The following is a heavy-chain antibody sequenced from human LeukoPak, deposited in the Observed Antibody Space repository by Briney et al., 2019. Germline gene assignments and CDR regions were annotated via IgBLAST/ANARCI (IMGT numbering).Heavy chain of an antibody. Sequence: SGGSLRLSCAASGFTFDDYAMHWVRQAPGEGLEWVSGISWNSGSIGYADSVKGRFTISRDNAKNSLYLQMNSLRAEETAVYYCAKAGAAANFDYWGQGTLVTVSS. CDR3: AKAGAAANFDY. J-gene: IGHJ4*02. V-gene: IGHV3-9*01. CDR2: ISWNSGSI. CDR1: GFTFDDYA. D-gene: IGHD2-2*01.